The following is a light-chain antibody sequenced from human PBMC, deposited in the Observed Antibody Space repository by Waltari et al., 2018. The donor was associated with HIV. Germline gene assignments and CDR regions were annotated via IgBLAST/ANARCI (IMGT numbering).Light chain of an antibody. Sequence: QSALTQPASVSGSPGQSITISCTGTRSDVGTYNYVSWYQHHPGKVPKVIIYEGYNRPAGVSNRFSGSKSGNTASLTISGLQTEDEADYYCSSYTSSSSWVFGGGTKLTVL. CDR1: RSDVGTYNY. J-gene: IGLJ3*02. CDR2: EGY. V-gene: IGLV2-14*01. CDR3: SSYTSSSSWV.